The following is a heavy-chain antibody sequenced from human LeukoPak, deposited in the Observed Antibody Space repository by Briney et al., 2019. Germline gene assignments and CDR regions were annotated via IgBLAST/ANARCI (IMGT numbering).Heavy chain of an antibody. J-gene: IGHJ6*03. V-gene: IGHV1-2*02. Sequence: ASVKVSCKASGYTFTGYYMHWVRQAPGQGLEWMGWINPNSGGTNYAQKFQGRVTMTRDTSISTAYMELSRLRSDDTAVHYCARAYSSSWFMYYYYYMDVWGKGTTVTVSS. CDR2: INPNSGGT. CDR3: ARAYSSSWFMYYYYYMDV. D-gene: IGHD6-13*01. CDR1: GYTFTGYY.